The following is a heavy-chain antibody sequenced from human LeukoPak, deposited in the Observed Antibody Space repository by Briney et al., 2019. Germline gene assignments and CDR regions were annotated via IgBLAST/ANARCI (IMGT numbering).Heavy chain of an antibody. CDR2: IYTSGST. CDR3: ARDSSDYGDYHFDY. D-gene: IGHD4-17*01. Sequence: SETLSLTCTVSGYSISSGYYWGWIRQPAGKGLEWIGRIYTSGSTNYNPSLKSRVTMSVDTSKNQFSLKLSSVTAADTAVYYCARDSSDYGDYHFDYWGQGTLVTVSS. J-gene: IGHJ4*02. CDR1: GYSISSGYY. V-gene: IGHV4-4*07.